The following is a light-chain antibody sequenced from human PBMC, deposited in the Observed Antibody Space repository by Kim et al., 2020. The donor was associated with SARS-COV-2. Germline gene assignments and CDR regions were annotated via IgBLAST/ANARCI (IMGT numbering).Light chain of an antibody. V-gene: IGLV1-44*01. Sequence: QSVLTQPPSASGTPGQRVTISCSGSSSNVGTKTVNWYQQLPGTAPKLLIYNNNQRPSGVPDRFSGSKSGTSASLAISGLQSADEADYHCAAWDVRLNSYVFGGGTQVTVL. CDR2: NNN. CDR1: SSNVGTKT. J-gene: IGLJ1*01. CDR3: AAWDVRLNSYV.